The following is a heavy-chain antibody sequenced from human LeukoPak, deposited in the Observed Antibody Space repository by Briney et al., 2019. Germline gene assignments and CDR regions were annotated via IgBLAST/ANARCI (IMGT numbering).Heavy chain of an antibody. Sequence: SQTLSLTCTVSGGSISSSNYYWGWIRQPPGRGLEWIGSIYYSGSTYYNPSLKSRVTISLDTSKNQFSLKLSSVTDADTAVYYCARWDFGTGFDYWGQGTLVTVSS. CDR1: GGSISSSNYY. CDR2: IYYSGST. J-gene: IGHJ4*02. V-gene: IGHV4-39*07. CDR3: ARWDFGTGFDY. D-gene: IGHD3-3*01.